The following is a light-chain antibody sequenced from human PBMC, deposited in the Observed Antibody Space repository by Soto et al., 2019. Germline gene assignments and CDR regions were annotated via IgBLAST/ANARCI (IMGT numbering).Light chain of an antibody. J-gene: IGKJ1*01. CDR1: QSVSSY. CDR2: GAS. V-gene: IGKV3-20*01. CDR3: QQYGGSMT. Sequence: EIVLTHSPASLSFSPGERATLSFRASQSVSSYLAWYQQKPGRAPRLLIYGASSRDTGIPDRFSGSGSGTDFTLTISRLEPEDFAVYYCQQYGGSMTFGQGTKVDIK.